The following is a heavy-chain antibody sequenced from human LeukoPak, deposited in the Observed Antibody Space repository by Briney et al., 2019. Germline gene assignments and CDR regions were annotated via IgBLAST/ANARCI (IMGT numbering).Heavy chain of an antibody. CDR1: GITFSDYG. CDR2: IEKDGSNK. V-gene: IGHV3-30*02. J-gene: IGHJ4*02. D-gene: IGHD6-19*01. Sequence: QAGGSLRLSCAASGITFSDYGMHWVRQAPGKGLDWVAFIEKDGSNKYYADSVKGRFTVSRDNSKNRLYLQMNSLRPEETALYYCAKDLEQWPAVPEYWGQGTLVIVSS. CDR3: AKDLEQWPAVPEY.